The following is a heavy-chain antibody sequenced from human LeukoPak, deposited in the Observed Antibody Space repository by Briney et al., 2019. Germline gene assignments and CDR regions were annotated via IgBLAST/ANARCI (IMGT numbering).Heavy chain of an antibody. CDR2: INHSGST. J-gene: IGHJ4*02. V-gene: IGHV4-34*01. Sequence: SETLSLTCTVSGGSISGYYWSWIRQPPGKGLEWIGEINHSGSTNYNPSLKSRVTISVDTSKNQFSLKLSSVTAADTAVYYCARETKGIWGQGTLVTVSS. CDR3: ARETKGI. CDR1: GGSISGYY.